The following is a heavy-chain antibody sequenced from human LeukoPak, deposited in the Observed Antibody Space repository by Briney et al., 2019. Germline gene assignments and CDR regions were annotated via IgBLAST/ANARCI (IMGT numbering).Heavy chain of an antibody. CDR2: ITGSGDSK. CDR1: GFTFSSYA. Sequence: GGSLRLSCAASGFTFSSYAMSWVRQAPGKGLEWVSGITGSGDSKYFADSVKGRFTISRDNSKNTLYLQMNSLRAEDTAVYYCAKAAELGYCSSVSCPYDFWGQGTLVTVSS. J-gene: IGHJ4*02. V-gene: IGHV3-23*01. CDR3: AKAAELGYCSSVSCPYDF. D-gene: IGHD2-15*01.